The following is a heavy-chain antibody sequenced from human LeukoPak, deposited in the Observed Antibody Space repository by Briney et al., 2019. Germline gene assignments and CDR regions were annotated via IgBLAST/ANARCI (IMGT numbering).Heavy chain of an antibody. CDR1: GYSFTNSW. CDR2: IYPGDSDT. D-gene: IGHD2-15*01. V-gene: IGHV5-51*01. CDR3: ARNRVYCSGGSCYPDYYYYGMDV. Sequence: GESLKISCKGSGYSFTNSWIGWVRQMPGKGLEWMGIIYPGDSDTRYSPSFQGQVTISADKSISTAYLQWSSLKASDTAMYYCARNRVYCSGGSCYPDYYYYGMDVWGQGTTVTVSS. J-gene: IGHJ6*02.